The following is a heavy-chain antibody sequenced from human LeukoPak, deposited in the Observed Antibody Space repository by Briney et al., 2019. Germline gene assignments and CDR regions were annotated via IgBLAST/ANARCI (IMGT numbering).Heavy chain of an antibody. V-gene: IGHV4-61*02. J-gene: IGHJ6*03. Sequence: SETLSLTCTVSGGSISSGSYYWSWIRQSAGKGLEWIGRIYTSGSTNYNPSLKSRVTISVDTSKNQFSLKLSSVTAADTAVYYCARDHCSSTSCYYYYYYMDVWGKGTTVTVSS. CDR2: IYTSGST. CDR1: GGSISSGSYY. CDR3: ARDHCSSTSCYYYYYYMDV. D-gene: IGHD2-2*01.